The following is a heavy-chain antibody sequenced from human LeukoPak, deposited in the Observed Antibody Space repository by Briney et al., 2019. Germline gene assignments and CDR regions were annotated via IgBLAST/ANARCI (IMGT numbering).Heavy chain of an antibody. J-gene: IGHJ5*02. Sequence: SVKVSCKASGGTFSSYAISWVRQAPGQGLEWMGRIIPILGIANYAQKFQGRVTITADKSTSTAYMELSSLRSGDTAVYYCARDDSDSSSWYGGFDPWGQGTLVTVSS. CDR2: IIPILGIA. CDR3: ARDDSDSSSWYGGFDP. CDR1: GGTFSSYA. D-gene: IGHD6-13*01. V-gene: IGHV1-69*04.